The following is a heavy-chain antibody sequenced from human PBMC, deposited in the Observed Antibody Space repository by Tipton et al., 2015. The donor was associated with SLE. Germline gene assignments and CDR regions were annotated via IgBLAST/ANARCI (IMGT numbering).Heavy chain of an antibody. J-gene: IGHJ4*02. V-gene: IGHV3-23*01. D-gene: IGHD3-10*02. Sequence: SLRLSCAASGFTFSNSAMSWVRQAPGKGLEWVSIISGSGGSTYYAHSVKGRFTISRDNSKNTLYLQMNSLSAEDTAVYYCAPKDYYVAPLDYWGQGTLVTVSS. CDR1: GFTFSNSA. CDR3: APKDYYVAPLDY. CDR2: ISGSGGST.